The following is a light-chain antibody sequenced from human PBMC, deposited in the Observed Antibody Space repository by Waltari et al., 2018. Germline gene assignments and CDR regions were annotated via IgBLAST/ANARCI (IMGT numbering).Light chain of an antibody. V-gene: IGKV1-39*01. CDR3: LQSESYPRT. CDR1: QGIKNY. J-gene: IGKJ2*02. Sequence: DIQMTQSPASLSASVGDSVTITCRASQGIKNYLHWYQQRSGEAPTLLIFGASKLHTGVPSRFSGYGYGTEFTLTIRGLQPEDIATYFCLQSESYPRTFGQGTKLEI. CDR2: GAS.